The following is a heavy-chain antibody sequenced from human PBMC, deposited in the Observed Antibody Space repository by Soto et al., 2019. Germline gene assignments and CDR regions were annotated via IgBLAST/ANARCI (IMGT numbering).Heavy chain of an antibody. J-gene: IGHJ4*02. CDR2: IKSKTDGGTA. V-gene: IGHV3-15*01. CDR1: GFTFSSAW. Sequence: EVQLVESGGDLVNPGGSLRLSCAASGFTFSSAWMSWVRQAPGKGLEWVGRIKSKTDGGTADYATPVKGRFAISRDDSKYTLFLQMNSLKAEDTAVYYCTTRGYSNYHESWGQGTLVTVAS. D-gene: IGHD4-4*01. CDR3: TTRGYSNYHES.